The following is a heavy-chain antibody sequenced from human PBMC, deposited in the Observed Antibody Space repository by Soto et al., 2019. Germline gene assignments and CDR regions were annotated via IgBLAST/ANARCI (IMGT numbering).Heavy chain of an antibody. J-gene: IGHJ5*02. CDR3: ARMAHYCSGEGNRLDRFDP. CDR2: ISAYNGNT. D-gene: IGHD2-15*01. V-gene: IGHV1-18*01. Sequence: ASEKVSCKASGYTFTSYGISWVRQAPGQGLEWMGWISAYNGNTNYAQKIQGRVTMTTDTSTSTAYMELRSLRSDDTAVYYCARMAHYCSGEGNRLDRFDPCGQRTLV. CDR1: GYTFTSYG.